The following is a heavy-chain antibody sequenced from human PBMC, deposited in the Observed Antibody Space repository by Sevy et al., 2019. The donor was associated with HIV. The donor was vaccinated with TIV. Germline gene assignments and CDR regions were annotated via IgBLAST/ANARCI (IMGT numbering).Heavy chain of an antibody. Sequence: ASVKVSCKASGFTFTSSAVQWVRQARGQRLEWIGWIVVGSGNTNYAQKFQERVTITRDMSTSTAYMELSSLRSEDTAVYYCAAGSGGVVVAATGDYWGQGTLVTVSS. D-gene: IGHD2-15*01. J-gene: IGHJ4*02. CDR1: GFTFTSSA. CDR3: AAGSGGVVVAATGDY. CDR2: IVVGSGNT. V-gene: IGHV1-58*01.